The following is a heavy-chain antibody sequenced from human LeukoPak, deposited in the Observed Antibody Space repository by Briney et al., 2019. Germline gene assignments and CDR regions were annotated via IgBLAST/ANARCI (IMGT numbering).Heavy chain of an antibody. CDR1: GFTFSSYA. D-gene: IGHD6-13*01. Sequence: GGSLRLSCAASGFTFSSYAMSWVRQAPGKGLERVSAISGSGGSTYYADSVKGRFTISRDNSKNTLYLQMNSLRAEDTAVYYCAKDPATGIAAAGTFYWGQGTLVTVSS. J-gene: IGHJ4*02. CDR3: AKDPATGIAAAGTFY. V-gene: IGHV3-23*01. CDR2: ISGSGGST.